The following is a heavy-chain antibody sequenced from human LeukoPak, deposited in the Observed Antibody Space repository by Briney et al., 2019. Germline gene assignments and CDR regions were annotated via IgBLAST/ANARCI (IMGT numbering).Heavy chain of an antibody. V-gene: IGHV3-11*01. CDR2: ISSSGSTI. D-gene: IGHD3-3*01. CDR3: ARGGYDFWNSYLGSGYYYYYYGMDV. CDR1: GFTFSEYY. J-gene: IGHJ6*02. Sequence: GGSLSLSCAASGFTFSEYYMGWVRQAAGRGREWVSYISSSGSTIYYADSVKGRFTISRDNAKNSLYLQMNTLRAEDTAVYYCARGGYDFWNSYLGSGYYYYYYGMDVWGQGTTVTVSS.